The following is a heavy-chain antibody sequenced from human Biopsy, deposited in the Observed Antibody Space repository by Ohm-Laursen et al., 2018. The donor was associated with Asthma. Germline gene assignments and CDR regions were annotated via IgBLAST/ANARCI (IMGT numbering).Heavy chain of an antibody. D-gene: IGHD3-10*01. J-gene: IGHJ6*02. CDR1: GYTFNSAG. V-gene: IGHV1-18*01. Sequence: GASVKVSCKTSGYTFNSAGTTWVRQAPGQGLEWMGLISVYNGNTKVAQKLQDRVTMITDTSTSTAYMELRSLRSDDTAVYFCARAVDYSHYYGIDVWGQGTTVTVS. CDR2: ISVYNGNT. CDR3: ARAVDYSHYYGIDV.